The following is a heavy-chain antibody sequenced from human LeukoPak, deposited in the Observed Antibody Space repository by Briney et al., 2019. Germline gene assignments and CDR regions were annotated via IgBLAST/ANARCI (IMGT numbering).Heavy chain of an antibody. J-gene: IGHJ4*02. Sequence: SETLSLTCTVSGYSISSGYYWGWIRQPPGKGLEWIGSICHSGSTYYNPSLKSRVTISVDTSKNQFSLKLSSVTAADTAVYYCAVKRGYFDYWGQGTLVTVSS. V-gene: IGHV4-38-2*02. CDR2: ICHSGST. CDR1: GYSISSGYY. CDR3: AVKRGYFDY.